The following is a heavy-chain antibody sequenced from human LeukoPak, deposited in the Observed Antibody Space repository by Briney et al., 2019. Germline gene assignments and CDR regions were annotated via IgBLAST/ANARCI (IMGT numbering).Heavy chain of an antibody. J-gene: IGHJ4*02. D-gene: IGHD4-17*01. CDR1: GFTFSTSV. V-gene: IGHV1-58*02. CDR3: ARTTTTMTTHGEVDF. CDR2: IVVGSGST. Sequence: GTSVKVSCKASGFTFSTSVMHWVRLTRGQRREWIGWIVVGSGSTNYAQKFQGRVTMTTDTSTSTAYMELRNLSSDDTAVYYCARTTTTMTTHGEVDFWGQGTLVTVSS.